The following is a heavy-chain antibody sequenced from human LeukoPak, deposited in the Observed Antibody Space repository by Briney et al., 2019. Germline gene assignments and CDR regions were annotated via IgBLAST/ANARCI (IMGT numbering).Heavy chain of an antibody. Sequence: GGSLRPSCAASGSTFSSYEMNWVRQAPGKGLEWVPYISSSGSTIYYADSVKGRFTISRDNAKNSLYLQMNSLRAEDTAVYYCARDCSGGSCYGYWGQGTLVTVSS. CDR1: GSTFSSYE. CDR2: ISSSGSTI. D-gene: IGHD2-15*01. V-gene: IGHV3-48*03. CDR3: ARDCSGGSCYGY. J-gene: IGHJ4*02.